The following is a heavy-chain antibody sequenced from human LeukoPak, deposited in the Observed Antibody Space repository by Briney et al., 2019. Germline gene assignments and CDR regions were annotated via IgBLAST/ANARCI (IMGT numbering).Heavy chain of an antibody. D-gene: IGHD5-12*01. V-gene: IGHV1-18*04. CDR2: ISAYNGNT. Sequence: ASVKVSCKASGYTFTSYGISWVRQAPGQGLEWMGWISAYNGNTNYAQKLQGRVTMTTDTSTSTAYMELRSLRSDDTAVYYCARDRGYSGYDPPGAFDIWGQGTMVTVSS. CDR1: GYTFTSYG. J-gene: IGHJ3*02. CDR3: ARDRGYSGYDPPGAFDI.